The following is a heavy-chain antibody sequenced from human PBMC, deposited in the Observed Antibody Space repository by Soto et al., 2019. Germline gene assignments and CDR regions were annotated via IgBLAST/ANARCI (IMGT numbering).Heavy chain of an antibody. V-gene: IGHV3-33*01. CDR2: IWYDGSNK. Sequence: QVQLVESGGGVVQPGRSLRLSCAASGFTFNIYGMHWVRQAPGKGLEWVAVIWYDGSNKYYADSVKGRFTISRDNSKNTLYLQMNSLRAEDTAVHYCARDLGSSGYVSIDYWGQGTLVTVSS. D-gene: IGHD3-22*01. CDR3: ARDLGSSGYVSIDY. J-gene: IGHJ4*02. CDR1: GFTFNIYG.